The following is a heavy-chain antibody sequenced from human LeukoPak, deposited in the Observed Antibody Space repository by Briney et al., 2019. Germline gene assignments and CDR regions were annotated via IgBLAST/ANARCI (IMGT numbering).Heavy chain of an antibody. CDR2: IYHSGST. Sequence: PSETLSLTCTVSGGSISSGGYYWSWIRQPPGKGLEWIGYIYHSGSTYYNPSLKSRVTISVDRSKNQFSLKLSSVTAADTAVYYCARETTVVTRGLDYWGQGTLVTVSS. J-gene: IGHJ4*02. CDR3: ARETTVVTRGLDY. D-gene: IGHD4-23*01. V-gene: IGHV4-30-2*01. CDR1: GGSISSGGYY.